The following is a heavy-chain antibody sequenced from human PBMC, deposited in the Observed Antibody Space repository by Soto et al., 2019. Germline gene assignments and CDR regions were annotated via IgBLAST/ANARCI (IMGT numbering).Heavy chain of an antibody. Sequence: ASVKVSCKASGYTFTSYYIHWVRQAPGQGLEWMGIINPSGGSTSYAQKFQGRVTMTRDTSTSTVYMELSSLRSEDTAVYYCASSGYYRHPLDYWGQGTLVTVSS. V-gene: IGHV1-46*01. CDR2: INPSGGST. CDR3: ASSGYYRHPLDY. J-gene: IGHJ4*02. CDR1: GYTFTSYY. D-gene: IGHD3-22*01.